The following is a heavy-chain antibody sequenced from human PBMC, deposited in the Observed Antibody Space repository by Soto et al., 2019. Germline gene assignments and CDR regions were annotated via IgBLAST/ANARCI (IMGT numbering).Heavy chain of an antibody. D-gene: IGHD2-15*01. CDR3: AKEGGRRGCSGGSCYSRHFDY. CDR1: GFTFSSYG. V-gene: IGHV3-30*18. CDR2: ISYDGSNK. J-gene: IGHJ4*02. Sequence: VQLVESGGGVVQPGRSLRLSCAASGFTFSSYGMHWVRQAPGKGLEWVAVISYDGSNKYYADSVKGRFTISRDNSKNTLYLQMNSLRAEDTAVYYCAKEGGRRGCSGGSCYSRHFDYWGQGTLVTVCS.